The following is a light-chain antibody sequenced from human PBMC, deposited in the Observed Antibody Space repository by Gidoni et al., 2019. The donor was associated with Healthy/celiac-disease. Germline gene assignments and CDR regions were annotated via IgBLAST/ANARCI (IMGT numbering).Light chain of an antibody. CDR3: QQDGSSPGT. J-gene: IGKJ1*01. V-gene: IGKV3-20*01. CDR2: GAS. CDR1: QSVSSSY. Sequence: DIVFTQSPGTLSLSPGESATLSCRASQSVSSSYLAWYQQKPGQDPRLLIYGASSRATGIPDRFSGSGSGTDFTLTISRVDPEDFAVYYCQQDGSSPGTFXQXTKVEIK.